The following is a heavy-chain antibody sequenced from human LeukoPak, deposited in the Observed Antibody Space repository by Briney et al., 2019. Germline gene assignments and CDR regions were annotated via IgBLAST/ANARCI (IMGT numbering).Heavy chain of an antibody. J-gene: IGHJ6*03. D-gene: IGHD4-11*01. CDR1: AESITMYY. CDR3: ARGRVSSSTWYSTYYYFFYMDF. CDR2: VDHTGST. Sequence: SETLSLSCSVSAESITMYYWTWIRQPPEKGLEWIGYVDHTGSTKFNPSLNGRVSISRDTSNNFFSLRLRSVTAADTAVYFCARGRVSSSTWYSTYYYFFYMDFWGKGTTVTVSS. V-gene: IGHV4-59*01.